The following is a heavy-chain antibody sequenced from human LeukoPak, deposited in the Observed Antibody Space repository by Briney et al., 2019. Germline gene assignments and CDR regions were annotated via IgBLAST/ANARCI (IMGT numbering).Heavy chain of an antibody. CDR2: ISSSSSYI. CDR3: ARDGWPGRYYDFWSGYSNWFDP. D-gene: IGHD3-3*01. Sequence: KSGGSLRLSCAASGFTFSSYSMNWVRQAPGKGLEWVSSISSSSSYIYYADSVKGRFTIARDNAKNSLYLQMNSLRAEDTAVYYCARDGWPGRYYDFWSGYSNWFDPWGQGTLVTVSS. V-gene: IGHV3-21*01. CDR1: GFTFSSYS. J-gene: IGHJ5*02.